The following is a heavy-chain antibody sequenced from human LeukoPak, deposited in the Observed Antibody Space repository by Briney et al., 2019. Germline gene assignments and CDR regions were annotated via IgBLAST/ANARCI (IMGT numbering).Heavy chain of an antibody. V-gene: IGHV4-59*01. J-gene: IGHJ4*02. CDR1: GGSISSYY. D-gene: IGHD5-18*01. Sequence: SETLSLTCTVSGGSISSYYWSWIRQPPGKGLEWIGYIYYSGSTNYNPSLKSRVTISVDTSKNQFSLKLSPVTAADTAVYYCARFPPPLFSDTAMVDYWGQGTLVTVSS. CDR2: IYYSGST. CDR3: ARFPPPLFSDTAMVDY.